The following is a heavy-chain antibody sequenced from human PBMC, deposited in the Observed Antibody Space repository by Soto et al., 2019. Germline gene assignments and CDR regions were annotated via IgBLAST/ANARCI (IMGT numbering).Heavy chain of an antibody. CDR3: ARHVPYCSDTSHCAYGMDV. CDR2: IYYSGST. Sequence: PSETLSLTCTVSGGSISSSSYYWSWIRQPPGKGLEWIGYIYYSGSTNYNPSLKSRVTISVDTSKNQFSLRLSSVTAADTAVYYCARHVPYCSDTSHCAYGMDVWGQGTTVTV. J-gene: IGHJ6*02. D-gene: IGHD2-2*01. CDR1: GGSISSSSYY. V-gene: IGHV4-61*05.